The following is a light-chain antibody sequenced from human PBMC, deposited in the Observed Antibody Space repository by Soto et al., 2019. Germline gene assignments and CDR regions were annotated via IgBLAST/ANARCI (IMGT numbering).Light chain of an antibody. J-gene: IGKJ2*01. Sequence: DIPMTQSPSTLSASVGDRVTIACRASQSISSYLAWYQQKPGKAPNLLIYKASNLASEVPSRFTGGGSGTDFTLTINSLQPDDSATYFCQQYNSYSYSFGEGTKLEI. CDR2: KAS. CDR1: QSISSY. CDR3: QQYNSYSYS. V-gene: IGKV1-5*03.